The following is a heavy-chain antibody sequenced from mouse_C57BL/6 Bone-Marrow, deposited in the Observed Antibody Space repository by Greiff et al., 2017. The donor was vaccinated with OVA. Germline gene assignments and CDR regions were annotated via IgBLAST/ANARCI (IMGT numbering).Heavy chain of an antibody. Sequence: EVQVVESGEGLVKPGGSLKLSCAASGFTFSSYAMSWVRQTPEKRLEWVAYISSGGDYIYYADTVKGRFTISRDNARNTLYLQMSSLKSEDTAMYYCTRDPDSVSFAYWGQGTLVTVSA. V-gene: IGHV5-9-1*02. D-gene: IGHD3-1*01. CDR1: GFTFSSYA. CDR3: TRDPDSVSFAY. J-gene: IGHJ3*01. CDR2: ISSGGDYI.